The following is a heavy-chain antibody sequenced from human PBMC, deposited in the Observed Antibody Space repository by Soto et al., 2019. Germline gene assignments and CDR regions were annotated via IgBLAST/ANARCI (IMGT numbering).Heavy chain of an antibody. CDR1: GFTFSSFA. CDR3: ARGQTWAHFDY. Sequence: PGGSLRLSCAASGFTFSSFAMHWVRQAPGKGLEYVSAISTNGGSTYYANSVKGRFTISRDNSKSTLYLQMGSLGAEDLAVYYCARGQTWAHFDYWGQGT. CDR2: ISTNGGST. V-gene: IGHV3-64*01. D-gene: IGHD1-26*01. J-gene: IGHJ4*02.